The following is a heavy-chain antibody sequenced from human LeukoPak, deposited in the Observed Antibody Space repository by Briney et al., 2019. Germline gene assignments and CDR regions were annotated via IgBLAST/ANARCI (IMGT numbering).Heavy chain of an antibody. Sequence: GGSLRLSCAASGFTFSSYAMSWVRQAPGKGLEWVSAISGSGGSTYYADSVRGRFTISRDNSKNTLCLQMNSLRAEDTAVYYCAKGGRSGDAFDIWGQGTMVTVSS. J-gene: IGHJ3*02. CDR1: GFTFSSYA. D-gene: IGHD3-16*01. CDR3: AKGGRSGDAFDI. V-gene: IGHV3-23*01. CDR2: ISGSGGST.